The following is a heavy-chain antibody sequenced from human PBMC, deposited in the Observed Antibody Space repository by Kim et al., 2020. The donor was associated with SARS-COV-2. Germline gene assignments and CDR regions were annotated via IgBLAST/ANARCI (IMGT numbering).Heavy chain of an antibody. Sequence: SETLSLTCTVSGGSISSSSYYWGWIRQPPGKGLEWIGSIYYSGSTYYNPSLKSRVTISVDTSKNQFSLKLSSVTAADTAVYYCARHQRHIVVVTAILNWFDPWGQGTLVTVSS. V-gene: IGHV4-39*01. CDR1: GGSISSSSYY. D-gene: IGHD2-21*02. CDR3: ARHQRHIVVVTAILNWFDP. J-gene: IGHJ5*02. CDR2: IYYSGST.